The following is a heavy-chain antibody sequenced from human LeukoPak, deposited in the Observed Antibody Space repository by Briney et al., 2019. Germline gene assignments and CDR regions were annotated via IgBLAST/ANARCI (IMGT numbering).Heavy chain of an antibody. CDR2: VNPASGGT. Sequence: GASVKVSCKASGYTFIAYYLHWVRQAPGQGLEWMGWVNPASGGTKYAQKFQGRVTMTRDTSISTAYMELSRLRSDDTAVYYCARTRFLEWLLLVYWGQGTLVTVSS. D-gene: IGHD3-3*01. V-gene: IGHV1-2*02. J-gene: IGHJ4*02. CDR3: ARTRFLEWLLLVY. CDR1: GYTFIAYY.